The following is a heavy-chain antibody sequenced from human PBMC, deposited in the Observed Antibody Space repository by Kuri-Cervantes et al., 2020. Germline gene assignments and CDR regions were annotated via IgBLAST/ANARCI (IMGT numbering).Heavy chain of an antibody. V-gene: IGHV3-30-3*01. D-gene: IGHD3-10*01. CDR3: ARDHLAYYYGSGSYDYYYGMDV. Sequence: GESLKISCAASGFTCSSYAMHLVRQAPGKGLEWVAVISYDGSNKYYADSVKGRFTISRDNSKNTLYLQMNSLRAEDTAVYYCARDHLAYYYGSGSYDYYYGMDVWGQGTMVTVSS. CDR1: GFTCSSYA. CDR2: ISYDGSNK. J-gene: IGHJ6*02.